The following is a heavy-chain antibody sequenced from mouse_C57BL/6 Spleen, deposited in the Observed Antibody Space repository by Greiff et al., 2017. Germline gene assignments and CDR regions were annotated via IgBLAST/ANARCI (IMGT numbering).Heavy chain of an antibody. D-gene: IGHD2-1*01. J-gene: IGHJ4*01. CDR2: IDPSDSYT. CDR3: APGHYGNYGYYHAMDY. Sequence: QVQLQQPGAELVRPGTSVKLSCKASGYTFTSYWMHWVKQRPGQGLEWIGVIDPSDSYTNYNQKFKGKATLTVDTSSSTAYMQLSSLTSEDSAVYYCAPGHYGNYGYYHAMDYWGQGTSVTVSS. V-gene: IGHV1-59*01. CDR1: GYTFTSYW.